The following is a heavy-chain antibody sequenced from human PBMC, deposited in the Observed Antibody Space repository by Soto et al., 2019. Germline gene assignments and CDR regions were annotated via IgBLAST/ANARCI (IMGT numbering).Heavy chain of an antibody. D-gene: IGHD2-15*01. Sequence: GGSLRLSCAASEFTFSNYAMSWVRQAPGKGLEWVSAISYGGGTTYYADSVKGRFTISRDNSKNTLYLQMNSLRAEDTAVYYCAKESEGGRLAPFDYWGQGTLVTVSS. CDR1: EFTFSNYA. J-gene: IGHJ4*02. V-gene: IGHV3-23*01. CDR3: AKESEGGRLAPFDY. CDR2: ISYGGGTT.